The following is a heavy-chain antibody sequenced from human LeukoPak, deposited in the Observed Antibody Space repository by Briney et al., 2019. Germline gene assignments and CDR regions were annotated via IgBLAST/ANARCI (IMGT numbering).Heavy chain of an antibody. V-gene: IGHV4-34*01. J-gene: IGHJ5*02. CDR3: ARGNYDFWSGHNWFDP. D-gene: IGHD3-3*01. Sequence: SETLSLTCAVYGGSFSGYYWSWIRQPPGKGLEWIGEINHSGSTNYNPSLKSRATISVDTSKNQFSLKLSSVTAADTAVYYCARGNYDFWSGHNWFDPWGQGTLVTVSS. CDR1: GGSFSGYY. CDR2: INHSGST.